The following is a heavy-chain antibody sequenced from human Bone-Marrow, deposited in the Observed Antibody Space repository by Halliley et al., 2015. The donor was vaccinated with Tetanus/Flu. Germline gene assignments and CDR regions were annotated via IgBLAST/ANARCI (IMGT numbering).Heavy chain of an antibody. CDR2: NSHSGGG. Sequence: WFGENSHSGGGNHTPSLKGRVPISVDKSKNQFSLAVSSVAVADTAVYYCAGLFYGSGTYSFDYWGQGTLVTVSS. V-gene: IGHV4-4*02. J-gene: IGHJ4*02. D-gene: IGHD3-10*01. CDR3: AGLFYGSGTYSFDY.